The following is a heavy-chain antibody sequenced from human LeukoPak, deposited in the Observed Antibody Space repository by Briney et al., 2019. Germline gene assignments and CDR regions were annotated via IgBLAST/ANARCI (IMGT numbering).Heavy chain of an antibody. CDR3: ARDRVGAIYYYYYGMDV. CDR2: ISYDGSNR. V-gene: IGHV3-30*04. Sequence: PRGSLRLSCAASGFTFSSYAMHWVRQAPGKGLEWVAVISYDGSNRYYADSVKGRFTISRDNSKNTLYLQMNSLRAEDTAVYYCARDRVGAIYYYYYGMDVWGQGATVTVSS. CDR1: GFTFSSYA. D-gene: IGHD1-26*01. J-gene: IGHJ6*02.